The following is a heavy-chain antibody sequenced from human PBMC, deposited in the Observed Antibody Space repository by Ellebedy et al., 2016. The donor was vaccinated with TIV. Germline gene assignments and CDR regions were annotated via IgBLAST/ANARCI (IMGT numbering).Heavy chain of an antibody. D-gene: IGHD4-17*01. CDR1: GGSIISYY. V-gene: IGHV4-59*08. CDR3: ASSLHDYGDYAPGGC. CDR2: IYYSRST. J-gene: IGHJ4*02. Sequence: MPSETLSLTCTVPGGSIISYYWSWNRQSPGKGLEWIGYIYYSRSTNYNPSLKSRVTISVDRSKNQFALKLSSVTAADTAVYYCASSLHDYGDYAPGGCWGQGTLVTVSS.